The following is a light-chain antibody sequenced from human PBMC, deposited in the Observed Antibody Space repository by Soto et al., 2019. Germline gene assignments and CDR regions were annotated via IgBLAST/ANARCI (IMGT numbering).Light chain of an antibody. Sequence: EIVMTQSPAPLSVSPGERATLSCRASQTVNSNLAWYQQKPGQAPRLLIYGASTRATGIPARFSGSGSGTEFTLTISSLQYADFAGYYCQQYNNWPRTFGQGTKVDIK. CDR3: QQYNNWPRT. J-gene: IGKJ1*01. CDR2: GAS. CDR1: QTVNSN. V-gene: IGKV3-15*01.